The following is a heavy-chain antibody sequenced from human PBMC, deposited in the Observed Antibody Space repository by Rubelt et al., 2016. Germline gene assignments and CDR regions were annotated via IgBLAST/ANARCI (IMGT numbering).Heavy chain of an antibody. J-gene: IGHJ4*02. Sequence: SRGGLVQPGGSLRVSCAASGFTFSRYAMTWVRQAPGKGLEWVSGISPSATGTYYADSVKGRFTISRDNSKNTLFLRMNSLRAEDTAVYYCATQYVGVAFYFDDWGQGTPVTVSS. CDR2: ISPSATGT. CDR1: GFTFSRYA. D-gene: IGHD2-2*01. V-gene: IGHV3-23*01. CDR3: ATQYVGVAFYFDD.